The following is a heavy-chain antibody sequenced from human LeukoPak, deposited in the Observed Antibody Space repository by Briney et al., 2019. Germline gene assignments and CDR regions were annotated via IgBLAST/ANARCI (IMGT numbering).Heavy chain of an antibody. Sequence: EASVKVSCKASGYTFTVYYMHWVRQAPGQGLEWMGWINPNSGGTNYAQKFQGRVTMTRDTSISTAYMELSRLRSDDTAVYYCARWSSPSPFDYWGQGTLVTVSS. CDR1: GYTFTVYY. J-gene: IGHJ4*02. V-gene: IGHV1-2*02. CDR3: ARWSSPSPFDY. D-gene: IGHD2-2*01. CDR2: INPNSGGT.